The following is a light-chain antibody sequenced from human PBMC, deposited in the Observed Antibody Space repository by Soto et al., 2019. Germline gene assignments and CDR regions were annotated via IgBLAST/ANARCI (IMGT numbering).Light chain of an antibody. CDR1: SSDIGTFNY. CDR2: DVF. Sequence: QSALTQPPSVSGSPGHSVTISCIGTSSDIGTFNYVSWHQQRPGKAPRLIIYDVFQRPSGVPDRFSASKSGITAPLTISGLQAEDEADYYCCSYAAGDSFKFGGGTKLTVL. V-gene: IGLV2-11*01. J-gene: IGLJ2*01. CDR3: CSYAAGDSFK.